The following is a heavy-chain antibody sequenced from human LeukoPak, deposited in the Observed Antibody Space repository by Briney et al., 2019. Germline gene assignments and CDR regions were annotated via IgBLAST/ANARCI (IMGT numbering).Heavy chain of an antibody. CDR3: AKFFAPSGGASGWPWTMDY. CDR2: ISGSGTTT. J-gene: IGHJ4*02. Sequence: GGSLRLSCAASGVTFSSHAMTWVPQSPGQGLEWVAAISGSGTTTYYAGSAKGRFTISRDNSKNTLYLQMNSLRADDTAVFYCAKFFAPSGGASGWPWTMDYWGQGALVTVSS. CDR1: GVTFSSHA. V-gene: IGHV3-23*01. D-gene: IGHD6-25*01.